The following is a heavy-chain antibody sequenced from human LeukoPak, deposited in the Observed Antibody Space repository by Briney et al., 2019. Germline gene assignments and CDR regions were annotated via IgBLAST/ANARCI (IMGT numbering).Heavy chain of an antibody. D-gene: IGHD2-21*02. Sequence: LGGSLRLSCAASGFDFGDFAMHWVRQAPGKGLEWVSLISWTGNSSYYADSAKGRFTVSRDNSRNSLYLQMHSLRIEDTALYYCVKNPTDYNDSYSFHIWGQGTMVTVSS. J-gene: IGHJ3*02. CDR2: ISWTGNSS. CDR3: VKNPTDYNDSYSFHI. V-gene: IGHV3-43D*03. CDR1: GFDFGDFA.